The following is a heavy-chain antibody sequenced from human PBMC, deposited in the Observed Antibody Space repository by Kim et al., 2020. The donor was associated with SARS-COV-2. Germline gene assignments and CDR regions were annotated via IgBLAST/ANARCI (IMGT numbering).Heavy chain of an antibody. Sequence: GGSLRLSCAASGFTFNTYPIHWVRQAPGKGLECVGVVSNDGSEKHYPDSVKGRFTISRDNSKNTLYLQMNSLRAEDTAVYYCARAAAEGYNQIDYWGQGTLVTVSS. CDR3: ARAAAEGYNQIDY. D-gene: IGHD6-13*01. V-gene: IGHV3-30*04. CDR2: VSNDGSEK. J-gene: IGHJ4*02. CDR1: GFTFNTYP.